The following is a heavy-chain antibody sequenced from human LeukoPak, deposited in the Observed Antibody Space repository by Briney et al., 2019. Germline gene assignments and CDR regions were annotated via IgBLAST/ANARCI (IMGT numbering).Heavy chain of an antibody. CDR3: ARLWDYGDFQNAFDI. CDR1: GFTFSSHT. J-gene: IGHJ3*02. CDR2: ISSSSSFI. Sequence: GGSLRLSCAASGFTFSSHTVTWVRQAPGRGLEWVSSISSSSSFIHYADSVRGRFTISRDNAKKSLYLQMNSLRAEDTAVYYCARLWDYGDFQNAFDIWGQGTTVIVSS. V-gene: IGHV3-21*01. D-gene: IGHD4-17*01.